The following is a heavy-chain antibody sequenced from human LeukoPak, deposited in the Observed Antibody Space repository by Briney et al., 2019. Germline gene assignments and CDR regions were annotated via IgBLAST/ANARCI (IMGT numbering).Heavy chain of an antibody. Sequence: GESLKISCKGSGYSFTSFWIGWVRQMPGKGLEWMGIIFPGDSDTRYSPSFQGQVTISADTSISTAYLQWNSLKASDTAMYYCARRYASTSMDWFDPWGQGTLVTVSS. CDR2: IFPGDSDT. J-gene: IGHJ5*02. D-gene: IGHD2-2*01. CDR1: GYSFTSFW. CDR3: ARRYASTSMDWFDP. V-gene: IGHV5-51*01.